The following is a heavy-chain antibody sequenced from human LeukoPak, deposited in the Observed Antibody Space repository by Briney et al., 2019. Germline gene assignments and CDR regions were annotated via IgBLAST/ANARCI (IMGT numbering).Heavy chain of an antibody. CDR1: GFIFSHFG. Sequence: GGSLRLSCAASGFIFSHFGMHWVRQAPGKGLEWVAAIQSDGSQEYFADSVKGRSTISRDKSKSTMYLQIDTLRAEDTAVYYCARDSCLIKTCLDYWGQGTLVTVSS. CDR2: IQSDGSQE. CDR3: ARDSCLIKTCLDY. D-gene: IGHD3-10*01. J-gene: IGHJ4*02. V-gene: IGHV3-33*01.